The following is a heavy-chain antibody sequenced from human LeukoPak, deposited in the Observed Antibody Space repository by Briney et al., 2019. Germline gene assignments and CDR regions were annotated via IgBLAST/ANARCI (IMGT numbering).Heavy chain of an antibody. J-gene: IGHJ4*02. CDR3: AKDVPAAYFDY. V-gene: IGHV3-53*01. CDR1: GFTVSSNY. CDR2: IYSGGIT. D-gene: IGHD2-2*01. Sequence: GGSLRLSCAASGFTVSSNYMNWVRQAPGKGLEWVSVIYSGGITYYADSVKGRFTISRDNSKNTLYLQMNSLRAEDTAVYYCAKDVPAAYFDYWGQGTLVTVS.